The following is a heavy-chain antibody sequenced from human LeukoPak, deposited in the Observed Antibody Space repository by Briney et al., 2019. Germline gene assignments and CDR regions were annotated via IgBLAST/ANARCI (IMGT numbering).Heavy chain of an antibody. Sequence: PGGSLRLSCAASGFKFDDYGMSWVRQAPGKGLEWVSGISWNGGNTGYADSAKGRFTISRDNAKNSLFLQVNSLRADDTAFYYCAREGIYCVNGVCYLDYWGQGTLVTVSS. CDR1: GFKFDDYG. CDR3: AREGIYCVNGVCYLDY. V-gene: IGHV3-20*04. CDR2: ISWNGGNT. D-gene: IGHD2-8*01. J-gene: IGHJ4*02.